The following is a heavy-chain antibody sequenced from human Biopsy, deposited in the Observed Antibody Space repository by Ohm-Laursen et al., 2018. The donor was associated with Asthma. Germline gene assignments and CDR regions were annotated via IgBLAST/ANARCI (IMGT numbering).Heavy chain of an antibody. CDR1: GFTFSSYA. Sequence: LRLSCTASGFTFSSYAMSWVRQAPGKGLEWVSAISGSGGSTYYADSVKGRFTISRDDAKNSLYLQMNSLRAEDTALYYCAKGEWELLEANFDYWGQGTLVTVSS. CDR2: ISGSGGST. CDR3: AKGEWELLEANFDY. V-gene: IGHV3-23*01. D-gene: IGHD1-26*01. J-gene: IGHJ4*02.